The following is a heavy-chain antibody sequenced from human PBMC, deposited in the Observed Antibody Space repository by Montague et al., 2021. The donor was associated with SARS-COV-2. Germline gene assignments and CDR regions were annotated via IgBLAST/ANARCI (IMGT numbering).Heavy chain of an antibody. CDR2: ISYTGRT. V-gene: IGHV4-39*01. Sequence: SETLSLTCTVSGGSISSHDYYWGWIRQSPGQGLEWIGSISYTGRTYYNPSLRSRVSFSMDTSKNHFSLSLSSVTVADTAVYFCARQLPSYCATNKCYPYYFDGWGQGALGTGSS. CDR1: GGSISSHDYY. D-gene: IGHD2-8*01. J-gene: IGHJ4*02. CDR3: ARQLPSYCATNKCYPYYFDG.